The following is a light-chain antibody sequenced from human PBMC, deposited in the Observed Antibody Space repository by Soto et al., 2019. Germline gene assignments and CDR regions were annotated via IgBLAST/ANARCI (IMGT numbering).Light chain of an antibody. Sequence: IQMTQSPSSLSASVGDGVTVTCRASQGIRNDLGWYQQKPGKAPKLLIYAASSLQSGVPSRFSGSGSGTDFTLTISILQPEDFATYYCLQDYNYPRTFGQGTKVDIK. V-gene: IGKV1-6*01. J-gene: IGKJ1*01. CDR2: AAS. CDR1: QGIRND. CDR3: LQDYNYPRT.